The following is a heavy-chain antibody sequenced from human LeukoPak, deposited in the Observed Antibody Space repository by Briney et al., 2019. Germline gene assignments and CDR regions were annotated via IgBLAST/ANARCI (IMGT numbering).Heavy chain of an antibody. J-gene: IGHJ4*02. CDR2: IWHDGSKE. Sequence: GGSLRLSCAAFGFTFTTYGFHWVRQAPGKWLEWVAVIWHDGSKEYYADSVKGRFTFSRDNSKNTLYLQVNSLRAEDTAIYYCARDQCTHGVCYIDYWGQGALVTVSS. CDR3: ARDQCTHGVCYIDY. D-gene: IGHD2-8*01. V-gene: IGHV3-33*01. CDR1: GFTFTTYG.